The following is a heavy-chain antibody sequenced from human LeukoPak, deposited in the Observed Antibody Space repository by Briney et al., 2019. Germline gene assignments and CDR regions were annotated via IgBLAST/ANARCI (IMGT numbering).Heavy chain of an antibody. Sequence: GGSLRLSCAASGFTFSSYNMNWVRQAPGKGLEWVSYITSSSSTIYYADSVKGRFTISRDNAKNSLYLQMNSLRDEDTVVYYCARDMYYGDYEIDYWGQGTLVTVSS. CDR2: ITSSSSTI. CDR1: GFTFSSYN. J-gene: IGHJ4*02. CDR3: ARDMYYGDYEIDY. D-gene: IGHD4-17*01. V-gene: IGHV3-48*02.